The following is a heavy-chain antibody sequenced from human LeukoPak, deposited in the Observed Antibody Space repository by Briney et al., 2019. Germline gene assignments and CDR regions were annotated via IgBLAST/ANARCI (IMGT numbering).Heavy chain of an antibody. CDR2: ISSGGSTI. CDR1: GFTFSSYE. V-gene: IGHV3-48*03. J-gene: IGHJ4*02. Sequence: PGGSLRLSCAASGFTFSSYEMNWVRQAPGKGLEWVSYISSGGSTIYYADSVRGRFTISRDNAKNSLYLQMNSLRAEDTAVYYCARMLYSSSSFDYWGQGTLVTVSS. D-gene: IGHD6-6*01. CDR3: ARMLYSSSSFDY.